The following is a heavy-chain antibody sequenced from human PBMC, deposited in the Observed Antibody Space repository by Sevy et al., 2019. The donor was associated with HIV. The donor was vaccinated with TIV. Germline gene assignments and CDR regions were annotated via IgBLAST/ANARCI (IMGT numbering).Heavy chain of an antibody. Sequence: SETLSLTCTVSGGSISSYYWSWIRQPPGKGLEWIGYIYYSGSTNYNPSLKSRVTISVDTSKNQFSLKLSPVTAADTAVYYCARGLLYYDFWSGYYMCDAFDIWGQGTMVTVSS. J-gene: IGHJ3*02. CDR2: IYYSGST. V-gene: IGHV4-59*13. D-gene: IGHD3-3*01. CDR1: GGSISSYY. CDR3: ARGLLYYDFWSGYYMCDAFDI.